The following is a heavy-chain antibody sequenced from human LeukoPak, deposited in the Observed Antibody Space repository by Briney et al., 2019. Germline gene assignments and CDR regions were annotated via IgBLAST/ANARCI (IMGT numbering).Heavy chain of an antibody. V-gene: IGHV4-59*08. CDR3: ARLSVGATVADY. CDR1: GGSISSYY. D-gene: IGHD1-26*01. Sequence: SETLSLTCTVSGGSISSYYWSWIRQPPGKGLEWIGYIYYSGSTNYNPSLKSRVTISVDTSKNQFSLKLSSVTAADTAVYYCARLSVGATVADYWGQGTLATVSS. CDR2: IYYSGST. J-gene: IGHJ4*02.